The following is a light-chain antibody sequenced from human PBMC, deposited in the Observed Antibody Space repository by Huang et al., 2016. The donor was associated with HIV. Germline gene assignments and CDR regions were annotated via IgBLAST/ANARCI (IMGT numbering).Light chain of an antibody. CDR3: QQYGRPPRT. CDR1: QSVSNSY. Sequence: EIVLTQSPGTLSLSPGERATLSCRASQSVSNSYLAWYQQKPGQAPRLVIYGASRRAAGIPDRFSGSGSGTDFTLTITRLEPEDFAVYYCQQYGRPPRTFGQGTKLEIK. V-gene: IGKV3-20*01. CDR2: GAS. J-gene: IGKJ2*01.